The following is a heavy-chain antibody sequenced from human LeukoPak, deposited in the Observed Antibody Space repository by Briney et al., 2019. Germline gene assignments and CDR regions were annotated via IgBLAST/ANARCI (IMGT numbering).Heavy chain of an antibody. CDR1: GFTFSSYS. CDR2: ISSSSSYI. V-gene: IGHV3-21*01. J-gene: IGHJ2*01. CDR3: ARDPSGDWYFDL. Sequence: PGGSLRLSCAASGFTFSSYSMNWVRQAPGKGLEWVSSISSSSSYIYYADSVKGRFIISRDNAKNSLYLQMNSLRAEDTAVYYCARDPSGDWYFDLWGRGTLVTVSS. D-gene: IGHD1-26*01.